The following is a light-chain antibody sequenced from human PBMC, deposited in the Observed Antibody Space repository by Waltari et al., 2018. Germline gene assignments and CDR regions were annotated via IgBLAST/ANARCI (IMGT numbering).Light chain of an antibody. J-gene: IGLJ2*01. CDR3: ASWDDSLSGRI. CDR2: SNT. V-gene: IGLV1-47*01. CDR1: SSTIGRNF. Sequence: SVLFQPPSASGTPQQRVTLSCSGSSSTIGRNFVSCYQHFPKRAPKLVIYSNTQRPSGVPDRFSGSKSGTSASLTISVLRSEDEADYYCASWDDSLSGRIFGGGTKLTVL.